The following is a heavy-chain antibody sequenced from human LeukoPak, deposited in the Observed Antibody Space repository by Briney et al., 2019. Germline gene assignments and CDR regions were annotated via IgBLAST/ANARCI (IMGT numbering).Heavy chain of an antibody. D-gene: IGHD3-10*02. CDR3: AKDKRFTISGCLDY. V-gene: IGHV3-9*01. J-gene: IGHJ4*02. CDR2: ISWNGGRI. Sequence: KDLNRVSGISWNGGRIGYADYVKGSFTISRDNAKNSLYLQMNSLRAEDTALYYCAKDKRFTISGCLDYWGQGTLVTVSS.